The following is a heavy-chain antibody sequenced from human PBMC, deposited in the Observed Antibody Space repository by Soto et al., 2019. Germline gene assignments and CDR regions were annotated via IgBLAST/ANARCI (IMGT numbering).Heavy chain of an antibody. J-gene: IGHJ4*02. Sequence: QVQLQESGPGLVKPPETLSLTCTVSGGSMSNYYWSWIRQPAGKGLECIGRIYTTGSTHYNPSLKSRVTLSIDMSKSEFSLKLNSVTAADTAVYYCARELHSINEILTGHFDHWGPGTLVTVSS. D-gene: IGHD3-9*01. CDR1: GGSMSNYY. CDR2: IYTTGST. V-gene: IGHV4-4*07. CDR3: ARELHSINEILTGHFDH.